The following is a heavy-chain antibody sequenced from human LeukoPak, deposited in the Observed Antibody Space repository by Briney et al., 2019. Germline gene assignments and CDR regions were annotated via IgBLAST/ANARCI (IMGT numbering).Heavy chain of an antibody. J-gene: IGHJ4*02. V-gene: IGHV3-30*02. CDR3: AKVRSYQLPIDY. CDR2: IRYDGSNK. Sequence: GGSLRLSCAASGFTFSSYAMHWVRQAPGKGLEWVAFIRYDGSNKYYSDSVKGRFTISRDNSKNKLYLQMNSLRAEDTAVYYCAKVRSYQLPIDYWGQGTLVTVSS. CDR1: GFTFSSYA. D-gene: IGHD2-2*01.